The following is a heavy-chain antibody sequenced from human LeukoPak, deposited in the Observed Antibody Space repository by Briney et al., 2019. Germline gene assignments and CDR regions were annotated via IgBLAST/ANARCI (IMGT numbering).Heavy chain of an antibody. CDR1: GYTFTSFG. D-gene: IGHD6-13*01. V-gene: IGHV1-18*01. CDR3: ARDFGGIAAAGRTGIAAY. J-gene: IGHJ4*02. CDR2: ISTYNGKT. Sequence: ASVKVSCKASGYTFTSFGISWVRQAPGQGLEWMGWISTYNGKTNYAQKLQGRVTMTTDTSTSTAYMELRSLRSDDTAVYYCARDFGGIAAAGRTGIAAYWGQGTLVTVSS.